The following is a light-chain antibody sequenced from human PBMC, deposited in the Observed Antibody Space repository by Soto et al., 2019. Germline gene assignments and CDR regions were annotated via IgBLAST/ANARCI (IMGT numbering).Light chain of an antibody. J-gene: IGKJ5*01. V-gene: IGKV3-15*01. CDR2: GAS. CDR1: QRVYSN. CDR3: QQYTNWPPNT. Sequence: EILMTQSPDTLSVSPGESATLSCRASQRVYSNLAWYQQRPGQAPRLLIYGASTRATGVPARFSGRGSGTEFTLTISSLQSEDFAVYYCQQYTNWPPNTFGQGTRWRL.